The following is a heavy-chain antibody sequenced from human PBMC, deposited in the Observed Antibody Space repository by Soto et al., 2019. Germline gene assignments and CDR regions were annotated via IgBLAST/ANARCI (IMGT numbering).Heavy chain of an antibody. V-gene: IGHV3-23*01. CDR3: AKDFVATSRGYSYARRGY. CDR2: ISGSGGST. D-gene: IGHD5-18*01. CDR1: GFTFSSYA. J-gene: IGHJ4*02. Sequence: GGSLRLSCVASGFTFSSYAMSWVRQAPGKGLEWVSAISGSGGSTYYADSVKGRFTISRDNSKNTLYLQMNSLRAEDTAVYYCAKDFVATSRGYSYARRGYWGQGTLVTVSS.